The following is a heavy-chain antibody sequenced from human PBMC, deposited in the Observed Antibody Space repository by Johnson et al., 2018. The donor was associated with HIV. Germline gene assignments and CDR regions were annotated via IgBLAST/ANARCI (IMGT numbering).Heavy chain of an antibody. Sequence: QVQLVESGGGVVQPGRSLRLSCAASGFTFSSYAMHWVRQAPGKGLEWVAVISYDGSNKYYADSVKGRFTISRDNSKNTLYLQMNSLRAEDTAVYYCASPRAVAGGGAFDIWGQGPMVTVSS. J-gene: IGHJ3*02. CDR3: ASPRAVAGGGAFDI. V-gene: IGHV3-30*04. CDR2: ISYDGSNK. D-gene: IGHD6-19*01. CDR1: GFTFSSYA.